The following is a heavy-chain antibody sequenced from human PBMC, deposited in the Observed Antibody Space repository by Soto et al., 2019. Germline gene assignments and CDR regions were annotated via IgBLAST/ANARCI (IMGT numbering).Heavy chain of an antibody. CDR1: GGSFSGYY. CDR3: ARVDHTLRGSGYFDY. Sequence: PSETLSLTCAVYGGSFSGYYWSWIRQPPGKGLEWIGEINHSGSTNYNPSLKSRVTISVDTSKNQFSLKLSSVTAADTAVYYCARVDHTLRGSGYFDYWGQGNLVTVSS. V-gene: IGHV4-34*01. J-gene: IGHJ4*02. D-gene: IGHD3-16*01. CDR2: INHSGST.